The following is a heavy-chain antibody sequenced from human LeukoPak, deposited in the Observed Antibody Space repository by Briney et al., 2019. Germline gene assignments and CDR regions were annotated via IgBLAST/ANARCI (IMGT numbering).Heavy chain of an antibody. V-gene: IGHV3-7*03. Sequence: GGSLRLSCAASGFSFSSYWMDWVRQAPGKGLEWVANIKQDGSEKYYVDSVKGRFTISRDNAKNSLYLQMNSLRAEDTAVYYCASGGYSFFYWGQGTLVTVSS. CDR2: IKQDGSEK. CDR1: GFSFSSYW. CDR3: ASGGYSFFY. J-gene: IGHJ4*02. D-gene: IGHD5-18*01.